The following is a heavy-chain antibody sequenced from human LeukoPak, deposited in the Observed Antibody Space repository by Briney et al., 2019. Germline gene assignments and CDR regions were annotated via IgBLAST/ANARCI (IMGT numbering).Heavy chain of an antibody. Sequence: GESLKISCKGSGYRFTNYWIGWVRQMPGKGLEWMGIIYPGDSETRYSPPFQGQVTISADKSISTAYLQWSSLKASDTAMYYCARHLGTAMVSPLGYWGQGTLVTVSS. D-gene: IGHD5-18*01. J-gene: IGHJ4*02. V-gene: IGHV5-51*01. CDR2: IYPGDSET. CDR1: GYRFTNYW. CDR3: ARHLGTAMVSPLGY.